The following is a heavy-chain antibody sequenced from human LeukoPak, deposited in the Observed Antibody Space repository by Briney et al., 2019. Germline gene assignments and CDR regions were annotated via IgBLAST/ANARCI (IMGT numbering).Heavy chain of an antibody. CDR2: IIPILGIA. CDR1: GGTFSSYA. V-gene: IGHV1-69*04. CDR3: ARGVGSGSLHYYYGMDV. Sequence: GASVKVSCKASGGTFSSYAISWVRQAPGQGLEWMGRIIPILGIANYAQKFQGRVTITADKSTSTAYMELSSLRSEDTAVYYCARGVGSGSLHYYYGMDVWGQGTTVTVSS. J-gene: IGHJ6*02. D-gene: IGHD3-10*01.